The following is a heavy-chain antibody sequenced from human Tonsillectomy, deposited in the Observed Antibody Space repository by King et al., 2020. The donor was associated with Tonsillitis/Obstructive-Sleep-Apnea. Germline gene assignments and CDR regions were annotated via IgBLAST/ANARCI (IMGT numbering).Heavy chain of an antibody. CDR2: IYWDDDK. J-gene: IGHJ5*02. CDR1: GFSLTTGGVG. CDR3: AHRRVYCTGGNCPGSFAP. V-gene: IGHV2-5*02. D-gene: IGHD2-8*02. Sequence: TLKESGPTLVQPTQTLTLTCTFSGFSLTTGGVGVGWIRQPPGRALEWLALIYWDDDKQYSPSLKSRVTITKDTSKNQVVLTMTNVDPVDTATYYCAHRRVYCTGGNCPGSFAPWGQGSLVTVSS.